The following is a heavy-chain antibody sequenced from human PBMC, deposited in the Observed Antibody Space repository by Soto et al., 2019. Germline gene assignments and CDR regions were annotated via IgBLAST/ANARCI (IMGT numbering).Heavy chain of an antibody. CDR2: LSYDGSHN. CDR1: GFTFSNSA. Sequence: QVQLVESGGGVVQPGRSLRLSCAASGFTFSNSAMHWVRQTPDKGLEWVAFLSYDGSHNYYADSVKCRFTISRDNSKNTLYLQMNSLRVEDTAVYYCAKDRSTVFGVVTYYFDYWGQGTLVTVSS. D-gene: IGHD3-3*01. V-gene: IGHV3-30*18. J-gene: IGHJ4*02. CDR3: AKDRSTVFGVVTYYFDY.